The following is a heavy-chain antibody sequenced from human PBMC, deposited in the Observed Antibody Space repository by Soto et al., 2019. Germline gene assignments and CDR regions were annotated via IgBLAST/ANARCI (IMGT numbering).Heavy chain of an antibody. Sequence: PGESLKISCKTSGYSFRSYWICWVRQMPGKGLEWMGIIYPGDSNTRYSPSFQGQVTISADKSISTAFLQRSSLKAADSAMYYCARHLHSDSVHITPVSPDYWGQGTLVTVSS. J-gene: IGHJ4*02. CDR3: ARHLHSDSVHITPVSPDY. CDR1: GYSFRSYW. V-gene: IGHV5-51*01. D-gene: IGHD4-4*01. CDR2: IYPGDSNT.